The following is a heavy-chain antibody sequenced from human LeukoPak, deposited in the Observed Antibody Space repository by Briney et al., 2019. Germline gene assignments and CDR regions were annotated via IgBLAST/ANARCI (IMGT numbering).Heavy chain of an antibody. D-gene: IGHD3-22*01. CDR3: AREPIDSSGFDY. CDR1: GYTFTSYG. V-gene: IGHV1-46*01. CDR2: INPSGGSA. J-gene: IGHJ4*02. Sequence: EASVKVSCKASGYTFTSYGISWVRQAPGQGLEWMGIINPSGGSASYAQKFQGRVTMTRDTSTSTVYMELSSLRSEDTAVYYCAREPIDSSGFDYWGQGTLVTVSS.